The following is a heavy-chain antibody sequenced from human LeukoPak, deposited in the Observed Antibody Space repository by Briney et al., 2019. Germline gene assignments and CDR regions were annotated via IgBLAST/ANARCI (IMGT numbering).Heavy chain of an antibody. V-gene: IGHV1-2*02. CDR3: ARDPTGTTSGDDY. D-gene: IGHD1-7*01. CDR1: GYTFTGYY. J-gene: IGHJ4*02. Sequence: ASVKVPCKASGYTFTGYYMHWVRQAPGQGLEWMGWINPNSGGTNYAQKFQGRVTMTRDMSISTAYMELSRLRSDDTAVYYCARDPTGTTSGDDYWGQGTLVTVSS. CDR2: INPNSGGT.